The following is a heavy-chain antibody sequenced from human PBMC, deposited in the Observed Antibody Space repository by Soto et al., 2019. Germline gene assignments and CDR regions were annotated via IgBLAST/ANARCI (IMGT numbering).Heavy chain of an antibody. Sequence: ASVKVSCKASGYTFTGYYMHWVRQAPGQGLEWMGWINPNSGGTNYAQKFQGWVTMTRDTSISTAYMELSRLRSDDTAVYYCARATTVTTGDYCYYYMDVWGKGTTVTVS. CDR2: INPNSGGT. CDR1: GYTFTGYY. J-gene: IGHJ6*03. V-gene: IGHV1-2*04. D-gene: IGHD4-4*01. CDR3: ARATTVTTGDYCYYYMDV.